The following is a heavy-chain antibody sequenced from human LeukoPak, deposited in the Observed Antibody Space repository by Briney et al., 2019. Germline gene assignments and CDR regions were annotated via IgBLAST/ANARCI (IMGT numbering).Heavy chain of an antibody. CDR3: ATLKKAAAVNYYYYYYMDV. D-gene: IGHD6-13*01. V-gene: IGHV4-4*07. J-gene: IGHJ6*03. CDR2: IYTSGST. Sequence: SETLSLTCTVSGGSISSYYWSWIRQPAGKGLEWIGRIYTSGSTNYNPSLKSRVTISVDTSKNQFSLKLSSVTAADTAVYYCATLKKAAAVNYYYYYYMDVWGKGTTVTISS. CDR1: GGSISSYY.